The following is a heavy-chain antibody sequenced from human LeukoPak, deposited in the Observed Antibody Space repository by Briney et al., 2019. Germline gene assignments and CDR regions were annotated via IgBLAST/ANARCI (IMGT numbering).Heavy chain of an antibody. CDR2: IYSSGNT. J-gene: IGHJ4*02. Sequence: SETLSLTCTVSGGSISSYYWTWIRQPAGKGLEWIGRIYSSGNTNHNPSLKSRVSMSVDTSKNQFSLKLSSVTAADTAVYYCTRDMGSYYGHWGQGTLVTVSS. CDR1: GGSISSYY. CDR3: TRDMGSYYGH. D-gene: IGHD3-10*01. V-gene: IGHV4-4*07.